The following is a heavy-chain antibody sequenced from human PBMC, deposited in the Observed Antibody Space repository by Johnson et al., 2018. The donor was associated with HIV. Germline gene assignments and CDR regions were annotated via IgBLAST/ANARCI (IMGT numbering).Heavy chain of an antibody. CDR2: IYSGGTT. D-gene: IGHD3-16*01. CDR3: WAQWTVITFGGPSAFDI. J-gene: IGHJ3*02. Sequence: VQLVESGGDLVQPGGSLRLSCAASGFTVSGNYMSWVRQAPGKGLEWVSVIYSGGTTDYAAPVKGRFSISRDDSRNTLHMQMNSLKTDDTGVYYCWAQWTVITFGGPSAFDIWGQGTVVTVSS. V-gene: IGHV3-66*01. CDR1: GFTVSGNY.